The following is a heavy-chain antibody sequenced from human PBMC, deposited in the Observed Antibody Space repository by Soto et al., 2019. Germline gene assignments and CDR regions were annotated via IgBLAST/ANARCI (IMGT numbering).Heavy chain of an antibody. CDR2: IYTSGST. V-gene: IGHV4-4*07. D-gene: IGHD3-16*01. Sequence: PSETLSLTCTVSGGSISSYYWSWFRQPAGKGLGWIGRIYTSGSTNYNPSLKGRVTMSVDTSKNQFSLKLSSVTAADRAVYYCAGGGIDYWGQGTLVTVSS. J-gene: IGHJ4*02. CDR1: GGSISSYY. CDR3: AGGGIDY.